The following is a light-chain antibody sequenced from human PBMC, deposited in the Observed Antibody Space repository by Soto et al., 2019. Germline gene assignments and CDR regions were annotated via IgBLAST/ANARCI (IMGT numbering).Light chain of an antibody. CDR3: QQYDRSPFT. J-gene: IGKJ5*01. V-gene: IGKV3-20*01. Sequence: EIVLTQSPGTLSLSPGERATLSCRASQSVSRTYLAWYQQTPGQAPRLLIYGASNRATGVPDRFSGSGSGTDFTLTISGLEPEDCGVYYCQQYDRSPFTFGQGTRLEIK. CDR1: QSVSRTY. CDR2: GAS.